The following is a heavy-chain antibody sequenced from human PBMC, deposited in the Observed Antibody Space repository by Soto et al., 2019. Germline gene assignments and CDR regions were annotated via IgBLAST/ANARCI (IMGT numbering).Heavy chain of an antibody. CDR1: GGSIFSSY. D-gene: IGHD2-15*01. J-gene: IGHJ5*02. Sequence: SETLSLTCTVSGGSIFSSYWSWIRQPPGKGLEWIGNVYYSGSTTYNPSLKSRITISVDTSKNQFSLNLSYVTAADRAVYDCARGPAASCWFDLWGQGTLVTVSS. CDR2: VYYSGST. CDR3: ARGPAASCWFDL. V-gene: IGHV4-59*01.